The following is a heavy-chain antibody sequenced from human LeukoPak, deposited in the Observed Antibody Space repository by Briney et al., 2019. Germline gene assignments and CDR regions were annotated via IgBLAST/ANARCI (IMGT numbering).Heavy chain of an antibody. J-gene: IGHJ4*02. CDR1: AHTFSNYD. CDR2: MNPNSGNT. CDR3: ARGPGGGYYDSIGSRPFDS. Sequence: ASVKVSCKASAHTFSNYDINWVRQATGQGLEWMGWMNPNSGNTGYTQDFQGRVTMTRNTSINTAYMELSSLRSEDTAVYYCARGPGGGYYDSIGSRPFDSWGQGTLVTVSS. V-gene: IGHV1-8*01. D-gene: IGHD3-22*01.